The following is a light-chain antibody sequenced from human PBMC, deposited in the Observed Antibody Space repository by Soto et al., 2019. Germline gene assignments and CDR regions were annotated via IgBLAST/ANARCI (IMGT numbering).Light chain of an antibody. CDR2: AAS. Sequence: DIQMTQSPSSLSASVGDRITITCRASQSITTYLNWYQQKPGKAPNLLIYAASSLQSGVPSRFSGSGSGTDFTLTISSLQPEDFAAYYCQQSFSTPYSFGQGTKLEI. J-gene: IGKJ2*03. CDR1: QSITTY. V-gene: IGKV1-39*01. CDR3: QQSFSTPYS.